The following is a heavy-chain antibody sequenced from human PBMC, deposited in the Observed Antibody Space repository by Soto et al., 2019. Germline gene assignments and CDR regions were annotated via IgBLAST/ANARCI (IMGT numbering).Heavy chain of an antibody. Sequence: GGSLRVSCVASGFTFTNVAMTWVRQAPGKGLEWVSSITDGGGSTDYADSVKGRFTISRDNSKSTLYLQMNNLRTDDTAVYYCAKLYWNPRYFDYWGQGARVTVSS. CDR1: GFTFTNVA. V-gene: IGHV3-23*01. J-gene: IGHJ4*02. CDR2: ITDGGGST. CDR3: AKLYWNPRYFDY. D-gene: IGHD1-1*01.